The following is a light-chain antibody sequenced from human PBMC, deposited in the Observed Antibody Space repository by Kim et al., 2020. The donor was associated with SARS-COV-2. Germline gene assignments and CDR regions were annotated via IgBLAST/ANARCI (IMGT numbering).Light chain of an antibody. CDR1: SSDVGAYNY. V-gene: IGLV2-14*03. Sequence: GQSITLSCTGTSSDVGAYNYVSWYQQHPGKAPKLIIYDVDRRPSGVSNRFSGSKSGNTASLTISRLQADDEADYYCGSYTTSSTVIFGGGTQLTVL. CDR3: GSYTTSSTVI. CDR2: DVD. J-gene: IGLJ2*01.